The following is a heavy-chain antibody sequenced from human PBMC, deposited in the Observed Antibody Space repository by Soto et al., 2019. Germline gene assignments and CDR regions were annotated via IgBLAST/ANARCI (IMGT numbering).Heavy chain of an antibody. D-gene: IGHD3-22*01. V-gene: IGHV3-21*01. CDR2: ISSSSSYI. CDR3: ARPPNYYDSRGYYGY. J-gene: IGHJ4*02. CDR1: GFTFSSYS. Sequence: EVQLVESGGGLVKPGGSLRLSCAASGFTFSSYSMNWVRQAPGKGLEWVSSISSSSSYIYYADSVKGRFTISRDNAKNSLCLQMNSLRAEDTAVYYCARPPNYYDSRGYYGYWGQGTLVTVSS.